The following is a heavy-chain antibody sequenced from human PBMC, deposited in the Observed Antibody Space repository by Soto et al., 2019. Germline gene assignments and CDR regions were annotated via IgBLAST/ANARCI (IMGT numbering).Heavy chain of an antibody. Sequence: SETLSLTCTVSGGSISSYYWSWIRQPPGKGLEWIGYIYYSGSTNYNPSLKSRVTISVDTSKNQFSLKLSSVTAADTAVYYCARKGYCSGGSCYPSGYFQHWGQGTLVTVSS. D-gene: IGHD2-15*01. J-gene: IGHJ1*01. CDR1: GGSISSYY. CDR3: ARKGYCSGGSCYPSGYFQH. V-gene: IGHV4-59*01. CDR2: IYYSGST.